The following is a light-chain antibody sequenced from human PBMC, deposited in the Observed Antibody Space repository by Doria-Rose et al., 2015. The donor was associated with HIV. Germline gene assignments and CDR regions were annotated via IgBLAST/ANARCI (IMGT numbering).Light chain of an antibody. V-gene: IGKV3-11*01. CDR1: QSVSSY. J-gene: IGKJ3*01. Sequence: PGERATLSCRASQSVSSYLAWYQQKPGQAPRLLIYDTSNRVTGIPARFSGSGSGTDFTLTISSLEPEDFAVYYCQQRSNWPGFTFGPGTKVDIK. CDR2: DTS. CDR3: QQRSNWPGFT.